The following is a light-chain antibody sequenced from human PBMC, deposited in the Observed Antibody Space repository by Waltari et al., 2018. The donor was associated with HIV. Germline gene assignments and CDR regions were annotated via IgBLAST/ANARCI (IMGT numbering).Light chain of an antibody. CDR2: DIN. CDR3: GTLDSSLSAVL. CDR1: NSNIGNNF. J-gene: IGLJ2*01. V-gene: IGLV1-51*01. Sequence: QSVLTQPTSVSAAAGQKVTISCSRSNSNIGNNFVSWYQQLPGTGTKHLIYDINKRPSGIPDRFSGSKSDPSATLDITGLQTGDEAAYYCGTLDSSLSAVLFGGGTKLTVL.